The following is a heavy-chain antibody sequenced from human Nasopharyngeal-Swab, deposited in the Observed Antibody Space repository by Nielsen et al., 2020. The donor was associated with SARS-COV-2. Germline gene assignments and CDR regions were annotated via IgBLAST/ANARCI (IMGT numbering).Heavy chain of an antibody. V-gene: IGHV4-34*01. CDR1: GASIREYH. J-gene: IGHJ4*02. CDR3: AGHPEDFDY. Sequence: SETLSLTCAVSGASIREYHWSWIRQAPGKGLEWVGEMKPNGRTNYNPSLKGRVNILVDTSKNHFLLNLYSVTAADTAVYYCAGHPEDFDYWGQGALVTVSS. CDR2: MKPNGRT.